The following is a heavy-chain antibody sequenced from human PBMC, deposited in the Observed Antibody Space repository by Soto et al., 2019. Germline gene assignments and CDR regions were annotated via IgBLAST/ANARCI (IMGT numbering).Heavy chain of an antibody. D-gene: IGHD3-22*01. V-gene: IGHV1-69*13. J-gene: IGHJ4*02. CDR2: IIPIFGTA. CDR1: GGTFSSYA. CDR3: ASFITYYYDSSGYPFDY. Sequence: ASVKVSCKASGGTFSSYAISWVRQAPGQGLEWMGGIIPIFGTANYAQKFQGRVTITADESTGTAYMELSSLRSEDTAVYYCASFITYYYDSSGYPFDYWGQGTLVTVSS.